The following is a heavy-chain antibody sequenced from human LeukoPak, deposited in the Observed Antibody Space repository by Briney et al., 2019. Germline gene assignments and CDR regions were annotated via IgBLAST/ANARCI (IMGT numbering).Heavy chain of an antibody. D-gene: IGHD5-12*01. CDR1: GFTVTDNY. V-gene: IGHV3-53*05. Sequence: GGSLRLSCAASGFTVTDNYMNWVRQSSGKGLEWVSVIYGGGDTNYADSVKGRFIISRDTSKNTVYLQMNSLRAEDTAVYYCARGGGVVATIGDYYGMDVWGQGTTVTVSS. CDR3: ARGGGVVATIGDYYGMDV. CDR2: IYGGGDT. J-gene: IGHJ6*02.